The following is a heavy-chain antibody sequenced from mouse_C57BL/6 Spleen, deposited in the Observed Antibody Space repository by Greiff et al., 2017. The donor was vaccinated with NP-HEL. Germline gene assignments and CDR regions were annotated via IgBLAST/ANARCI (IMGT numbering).Heavy chain of an antibody. Sequence: VQLQQSGAELVKPGASVKLSCKASGYTFTSYWMHWVKQRPGRGLEWIGRIDPNSGGTKYNEKFKSKATLTVDKPSSTAYMQLSSLTSEDSAVYYCARPITTVVARDWYFDVWGTGTTVTVSS. V-gene: IGHV1-72*01. J-gene: IGHJ1*03. CDR2: IDPNSGGT. CDR1: GYTFTSYW. CDR3: ARPITTVVARDWYFDV. D-gene: IGHD1-1*01.